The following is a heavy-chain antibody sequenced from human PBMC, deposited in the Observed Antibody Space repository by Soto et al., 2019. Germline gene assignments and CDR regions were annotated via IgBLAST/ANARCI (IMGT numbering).Heavy chain of an antibody. CDR1: GFTFNIYG. V-gene: IGHV3-33*01. CDR3: GAHGEPRFDY. Sequence: GGSLRLSCAASGFTFNIYGMHWVLHAPGNWLDCFAVIWYYLSNKYYSDSVKGLFTISIDNSNNTLYLQMSILRAEDTAVYYCGAHGEPRFDYWGQGALVTVSS. D-gene: IGHD4-17*01. J-gene: IGHJ4*02. CDR2: IWYYLSNK.